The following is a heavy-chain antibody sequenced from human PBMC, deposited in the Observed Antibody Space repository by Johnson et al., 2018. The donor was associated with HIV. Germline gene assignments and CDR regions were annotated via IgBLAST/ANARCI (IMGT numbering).Heavy chain of an antibody. J-gene: IGHJ3*02. CDR2: IFSGGST. V-gene: IGHV3-66*01. CDR1: GFTVSSNY. Sequence: VQLVESGGGLVQPGGSLRLSCAASGFTVSSNYMTWVRQAPGKGLEWVSVIFSGGSTYYADSVKGGFTISRDDSKNTLYLQMNNLKTEDTAVYYCTTDQGSHDIWGQGTMVTVSS. CDR3: TTDQGSHDI.